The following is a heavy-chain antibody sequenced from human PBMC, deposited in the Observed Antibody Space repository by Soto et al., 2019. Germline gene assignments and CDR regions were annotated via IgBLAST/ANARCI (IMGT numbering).Heavy chain of an antibody. CDR2: ISAYNGNT. CDR1: GYTFTSYG. Sequence: SVNVSCKASGYTFTSYGISWVRQAPGQGLEWMGWISAYNGNTNYAQNLQGRVNMTTDISTNTDYMELRSLRSDDTAVYYCARVVGGIPVAGSWNWFDPWGQGTLVTVSS. V-gene: IGHV1-18*04. D-gene: IGHD6-19*01. J-gene: IGHJ5*02. CDR3: ARVVGGIPVAGSWNWFDP.